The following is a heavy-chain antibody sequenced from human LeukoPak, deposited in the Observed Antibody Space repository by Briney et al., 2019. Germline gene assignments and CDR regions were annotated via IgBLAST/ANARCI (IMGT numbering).Heavy chain of an antibody. D-gene: IGHD2-2*01. J-gene: IGHJ4*02. CDR3: AKDGIARDIVVVPAAMRFDY. Sequence: GGSLRLSCAASGFTFSSDGMHWVRQAPGKGLEWVAFIRYDGSNKYYADSVKGRFTISRDNSKNTLYLQMNSLRAEDTAVYYCAKDGIARDIVVVPAAMRFDYWGQGTLVTVSS. CDR2: IRYDGSNK. V-gene: IGHV3-30*02. CDR1: GFTFSSDG.